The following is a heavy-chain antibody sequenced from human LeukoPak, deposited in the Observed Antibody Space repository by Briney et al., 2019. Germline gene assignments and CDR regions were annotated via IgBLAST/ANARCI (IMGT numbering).Heavy chain of an antibody. Sequence: PSEALSLTCTVSGASLSSYYWSWIRQPPGKGLEWIAYIYYSGITNYNPSLKSRVTISVDTSKNQFSLKLSSVTAADTAVYYCARHRQYDTDAFDIWGQGTMVTVSS. CDR1: GASLSSYY. CDR3: ARHRQYDTDAFDI. CDR2: IYYSGIT. J-gene: IGHJ3*02. D-gene: IGHD3-22*01. V-gene: IGHV4-59*08.